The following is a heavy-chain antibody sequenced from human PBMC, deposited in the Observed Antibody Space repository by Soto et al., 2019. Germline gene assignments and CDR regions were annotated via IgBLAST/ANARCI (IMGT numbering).Heavy chain of an antibody. D-gene: IGHD5-18*01. CDR1: GYRFTTHY. Sequence: QVQLVQSGAEVKKPGASVRVSCEASGYRFTTHYIHWVRQAPGQGLEWMGRMNLDTGGTTYAQKFHGRVTMTKDTSISTAYMEVSSLTSDDTAMYYCARDGNFAFRGYSFGFDFWGQGTLVTVSS. J-gene: IGHJ4*02. V-gene: IGHV1-2*06. CDR2: MNLDTGGT. CDR3: ARDGNFAFRGYSFGFDF.